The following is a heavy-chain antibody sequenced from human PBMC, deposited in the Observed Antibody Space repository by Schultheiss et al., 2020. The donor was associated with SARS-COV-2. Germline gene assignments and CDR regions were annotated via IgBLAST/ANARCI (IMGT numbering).Heavy chain of an antibody. V-gene: IGHV3-21*04. J-gene: IGHJ4*02. CDR2: ISSSSSYI. CDR1: GFTFSNAW. D-gene: IGHD2-21*01. Sequence: GGSLRLSCAASGFTFSNAWMSWVRQAPGKGLEWVSSISSSSSYIYYADSVKGRFTISRDNSKNTLYLQMNSLRAEDTAVYYCAKEVKETNFDYWGQGTLVTVSS. CDR3: AKEVKETNFDY.